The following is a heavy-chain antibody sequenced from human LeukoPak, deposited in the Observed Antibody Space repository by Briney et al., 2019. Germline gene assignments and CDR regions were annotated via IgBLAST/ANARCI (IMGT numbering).Heavy chain of an antibody. V-gene: IGHV3-23*01. Sequence: GGSLRLSCAASGFTFRNSAMSWVRQAPGTGLEWVSSIGGHVHSTYYADSVIGRFTVSRDDSKNTLYLQMNSLRADDTAIYYCANHRTPDRYHWNYFDYWGQGTLVTVSS. CDR3: ANHRTPDRYHWNYFDY. J-gene: IGHJ4*02. CDR2: IGGHVHST. CDR1: GFTFRNSA. D-gene: IGHD1-20*01.